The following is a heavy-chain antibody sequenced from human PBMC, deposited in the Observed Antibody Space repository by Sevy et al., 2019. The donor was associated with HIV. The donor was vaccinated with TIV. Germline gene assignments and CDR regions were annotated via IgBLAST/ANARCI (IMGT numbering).Heavy chain of an antibody. V-gene: IGHV3-48*02. J-gene: IGHJ6*02. CDR2: ISSSRGTI. CDR3: ARGPDCGGECDVGIYYAMDV. Sequence: GGSLRLSCVASGFSFSRYSMNWVRRAPGKGLEWVSYISSSRGTIYYADSVKGRFTISRDNAKNSLYLQMNSLRNEDTAVYYCARGPDCGGECDVGIYYAMDVWGQGTTVTVSS. CDR1: GFSFSRYS. D-gene: IGHD2-21*01.